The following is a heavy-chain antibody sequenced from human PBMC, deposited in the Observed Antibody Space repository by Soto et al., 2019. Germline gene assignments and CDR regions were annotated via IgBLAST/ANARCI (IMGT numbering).Heavy chain of an antibody. CDR3: ARVRFYYDSRGYYRFDP. CDR1: GGTFHSHA. CDR2: IIPVFNTT. V-gene: IGHV1-69*06. Sequence: QVQLVQSGAEVKKPGSSVKVSCKTSGGTFHSHAVTWVRQAPGQGLEWMGGIIPVFNTTNYAEKFQGRVTITADMSASTAYMELSSLRSEDTAVYYCARVRFYYDSRGYYRFDPWGQGTLVIVSS. D-gene: IGHD3-22*01. J-gene: IGHJ5*02.